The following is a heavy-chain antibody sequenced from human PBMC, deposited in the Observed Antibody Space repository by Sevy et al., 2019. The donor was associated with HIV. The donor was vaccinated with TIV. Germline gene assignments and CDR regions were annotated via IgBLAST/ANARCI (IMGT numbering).Heavy chain of an antibody. CDR2: VNSDGSST. V-gene: IGHV3-74*01. D-gene: IGHD2-15*01. CDR1: GLTLSDYW. CDR3: VAANSWEDY. Sequence: GGSLRLSCAPSGLTLSDYWMHWVRQAPGKGLVWVSRVNSDGSSTTYADSVKGRFTISRDNTKNTLSLQMNSLRAEDTAVYYCVAANSWEDYWGQGSLVTVSS. J-gene: IGHJ4*02.